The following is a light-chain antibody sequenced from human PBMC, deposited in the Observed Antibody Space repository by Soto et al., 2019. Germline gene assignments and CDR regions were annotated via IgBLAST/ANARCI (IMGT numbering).Light chain of an antibody. CDR1: SGDVGGYNF. CDR3: CSYGGSYTWV. Sequence: QSVLTQPRSVSGSPGQSVTISCTGTSGDVGGYNFVSWYQQHPGKAPTLMIFDVSQRPSGVPDRFSGSKSGNTASLTISGLQADDEADYYCCSYGGSYTWVFGGVTKLTVL. CDR2: DVS. V-gene: IGLV2-11*01. J-gene: IGLJ3*02.